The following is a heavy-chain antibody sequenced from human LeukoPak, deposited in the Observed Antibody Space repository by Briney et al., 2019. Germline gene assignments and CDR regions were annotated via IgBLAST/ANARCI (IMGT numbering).Heavy chain of an antibody. Sequence: ASGTLSLTCAVSGGSISSSNWWSWVRQPPGKGLEWIGEIYHSGSTNYNPSLKSRVTISVDKSKNQFSLKLSSVTAADTAVYYCARSREPLGRWLQPQGYYYYYMDVWGKGTTVTVSS. CDR2: IYHSGST. CDR3: ARSREPLGRWLQPQGYYYYYMDV. D-gene: IGHD5-24*01. J-gene: IGHJ6*03. V-gene: IGHV4-4*02. CDR1: GGSISSSNW.